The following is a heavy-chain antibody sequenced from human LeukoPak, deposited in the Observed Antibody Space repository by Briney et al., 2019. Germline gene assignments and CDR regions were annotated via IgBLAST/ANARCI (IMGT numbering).Heavy chain of an antibody. CDR2: VHLSGAT. CDR3: TRESGAFSPFVF. CDR1: GGSIMTTNW. D-gene: IGHD1-26*01. Sequence: SGTLSLTCDVSGGSIMTTNWWSWVRQPPNKGLEWIGEVHLSGATNYNPSLESRVTMSIDTSKNHLSLDLTSVTAADTAMYYCTRESGAFSPFVFCGQGTLFTVSS. V-gene: IGHV4-4*02. J-gene: IGHJ4*02.